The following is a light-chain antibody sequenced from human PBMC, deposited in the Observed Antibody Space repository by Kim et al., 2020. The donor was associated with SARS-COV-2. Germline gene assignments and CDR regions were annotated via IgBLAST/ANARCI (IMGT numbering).Light chain of an antibody. CDR3: QSYDGGKWV. Sequence: KTITLPSTRSGGSIVSNYVQWYQQPPGSSPTTVIYENSHRPSGVPDRFSGSIDSSSNSASLTISGLKTEDDADYYCQSYDGGKWVFGGGTQLTVL. CDR2: ENS. CDR1: GGSIVSNY. J-gene: IGLJ3*02. V-gene: IGLV6-57*01.